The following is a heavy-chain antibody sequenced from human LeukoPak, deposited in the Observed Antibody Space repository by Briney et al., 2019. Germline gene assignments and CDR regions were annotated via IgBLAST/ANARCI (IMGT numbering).Heavy chain of an antibody. CDR2: INPNSGGT. V-gene: IGHV1-2*02. Sequence: ASVKVSCEASGYTFTGYYMHWVRQAPGQGLEWMGWINPNSGGTNYAQKFQGRVTMTRDTSISTAYMELSRLRSDDTAVYYCARDLRYSGSYLQGRWFDPWGQGTLVTVSS. D-gene: IGHD1-26*01. J-gene: IGHJ5*02. CDR3: ARDLRYSGSYLQGRWFDP. CDR1: GYTFTGYY.